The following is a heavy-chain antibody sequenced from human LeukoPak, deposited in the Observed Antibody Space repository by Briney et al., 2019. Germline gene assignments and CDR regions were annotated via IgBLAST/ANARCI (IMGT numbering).Heavy chain of an antibody. J-gene: IGHJ3*02. CDR1: GGSFSGYY. Sequence: PSETLSLTCAVYGGSFSGYYWSWIRQPPGKGLEWIGEINHSGSTNYNPSLKSRVTISVDTSKNQFSLKLSSVTAADTAVYYCARGERVSYDFWSGYYTGIGDAFDIWGQGTMVTVSS. V-gene: IGHV4-34*01. D-gene: IGHD3-3*01. CDR2: INHSGST. CDR3: ARGERVSYDFWSGYYTGIGDAFDI.